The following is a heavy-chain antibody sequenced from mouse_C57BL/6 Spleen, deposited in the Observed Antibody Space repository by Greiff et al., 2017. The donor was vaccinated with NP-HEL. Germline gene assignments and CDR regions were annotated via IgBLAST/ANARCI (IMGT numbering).Heavy chain of an antibody. D-gene: IGHD4-1*01. J-gene: IGHJ3*01. CDR2: IDPETGGT. CDR3: TRRKLGGFAY. CDR1: GYTFTDYE. V-gene: IGHV1-15*01. Sequence: QVQLKESGAELVRPGASVTLSCKASGYTFTDYEMHWVKQTPVHGLEWIGAIDPETGGTAYNQKFKGKAILTADKSSSTAYMELRSLTSDDSAVYYCTRRKLGGFAYWGQGTLVTVSA.